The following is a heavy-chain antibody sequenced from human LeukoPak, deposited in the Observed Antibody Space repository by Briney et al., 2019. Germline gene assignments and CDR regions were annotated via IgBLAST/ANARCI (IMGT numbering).Heavy chain of an antibody. J-gene: IGHJ4*02. V-gene: IGHV3-21*01. CDR1: GFTFSSYS. CDR2: ISTSSSYI. Sequence: GGSLRLSCAASGFTFSSYSMNWVRQAPGKGLEWVSSISTSSSYIYYADSVKGRFTIFRDNAKNSLYLQMNSLSGEDTAVYFCARPSFTSGSYFDHWGQGTLVTVSS. D-gene: IGHD3-22*01. CDR3: ARPSFTSGSYFDH.